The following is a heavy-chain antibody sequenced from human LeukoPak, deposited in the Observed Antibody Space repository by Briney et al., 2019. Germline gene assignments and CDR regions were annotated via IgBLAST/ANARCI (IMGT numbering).Heavy chain of an antibody. V-gene: IGHV3-53*01. CDR2: IYSDNT. J-gene: IGHJ4*02. D-gene: IGHD6-19*01. CDR1: GFTVSSNS. CDR3: ARDSDAGTVARYFDY. Sequence: GGSLRLSCTVSGFTVSSNSMSWVRQAPGKGLEWVSFIYSDNTHYADSVKGRFTISRDNAKNSLYLQMNSLRAEDTAVYYCARDSDAGTVARYFDYWGQGTLVTVSS.